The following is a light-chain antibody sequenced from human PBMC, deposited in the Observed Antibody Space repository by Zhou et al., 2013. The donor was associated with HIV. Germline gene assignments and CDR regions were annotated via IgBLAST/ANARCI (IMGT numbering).Light chain of an antibody. Sequence: DIVMTQSPLSLPVTPGEPASISCRSSQSLLHVNGHNYLAWYLQKPGQSPQLLIYLGSNRASGVPDRFSGSGSGTDFTLKISRVEAEDVGLYCMQALQSWTFGKGQGGNQT. J-gene: IGKJ1*01. CDR3: MQALQSWT. CDR2: LGS. CDR1: QSLLHVNGHNY. V-gene: IGKV2-28*01.